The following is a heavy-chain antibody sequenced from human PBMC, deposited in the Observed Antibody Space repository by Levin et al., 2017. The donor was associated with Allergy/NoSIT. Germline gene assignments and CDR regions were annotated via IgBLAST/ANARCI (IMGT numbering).Heavy chain of an antibody. J-gene: IGHJ4*02. CDR1: GFTFSTFA. Sequence: PGESLKISCAASGFTFSTFAMNWVRQAPGQGLEWVSSISYSGDYTFYADSVRGRFTISRDNSEHTVYLQMNSLRAEDTALYYCAKDDGTAYYSFDSWGQGTLVTVS. CDR3: AKDDGTAYYSFDS. D-gene: IGHD1-26*01. V-gene: IGHV3-23*01. CDR2: ISYSGDYT.